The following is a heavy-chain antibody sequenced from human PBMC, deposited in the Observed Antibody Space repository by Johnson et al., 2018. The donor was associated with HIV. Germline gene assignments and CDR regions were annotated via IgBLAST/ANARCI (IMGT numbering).Heavy chain of an antibody. V-gene: IGHV3-7*05. Sequence: VQLVESGGGLVQPGGSLRLSCAASGFTLSNHWMSWVRQAPGKGLQWVANINEDGSEEYYVDSVEGRLTISRDNAKNSLYLQIDNMRVDDTAVYYCARDGVYSSPWDAFDIWGQGTMVTVSS. CDR1: GFTLSNHW. J-gene: IGHJ3*02. CDR3: ARDGVYSSPWDAFDI. D-gene: IGHD6-13*01. CDR2: INEDGSEE.